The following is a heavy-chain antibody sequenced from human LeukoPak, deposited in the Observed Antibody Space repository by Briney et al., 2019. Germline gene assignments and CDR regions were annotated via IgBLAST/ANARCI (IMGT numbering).Heavy chain of an antibody. D-gene: IGHD6-13*01. V-gene: IGHV4-34*01. CDR3: ARLRFSSSSRNYYCCYMDV. Sequence: PSETLSLTCAVYGGSFSGYYWSWIRQPPGRGLEWIGEINHSGSTNYNPSLKSRVTISVDTSKNQFSLKLSSVTAADTAVYYCARLRFSSSSRNYYCCYMDVWGKGTTVTISS. CDR1: GGSFSGYY. CDR2: INHSGST. J-gene: IGHJ6*03.